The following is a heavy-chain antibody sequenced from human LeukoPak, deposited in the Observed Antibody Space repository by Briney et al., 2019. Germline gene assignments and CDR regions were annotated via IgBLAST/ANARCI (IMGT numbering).Heavy chain of an antibody. Sequence: SVKVSCKASGGTFSSYAISWVRQAPGQGLEWMGGIIPIFGTANYAQKFQGRVTITADESTSTAYMELSSLRSEDTAVYYCAREGVGSNQRGYWGQEPWSPSPQ. CDR1: GGTFSSYA. V-gene: IGHV1-69*13. CDR2: IIPIFGTA. J-gene: IGHJ4*01. D-gene: IGHD1-26*01. CDR3: AREGVGSNQRGY.